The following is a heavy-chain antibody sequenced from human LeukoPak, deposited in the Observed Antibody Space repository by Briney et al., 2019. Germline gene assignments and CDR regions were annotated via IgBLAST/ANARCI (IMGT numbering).Heavy chain of an antibody. CDR2: ISYDGSNK. V-gene: IGHV3-30-3*01. D-gene: IGHD3-9*01. Sequence: PGGFLRLSCAASGFTFSSYAMHWVRQAPGKGLEWVAVISYDGSNKYYADSVKGRFTISRDNSKNTLYLQMNSLRAEDTAVYYCAKERENYDILTGYLDWGQGTLVTVSS. J-gene: IGHJ4*02. CDR3: AKERENYDILTGYLD. CDR1: GFTFSSYA.